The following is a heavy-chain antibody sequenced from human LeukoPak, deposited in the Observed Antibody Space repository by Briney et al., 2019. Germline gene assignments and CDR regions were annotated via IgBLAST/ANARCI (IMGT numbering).Heavy chain of an antibody. Sequence: GRSLRLSCAASGFTFDDYAMHWVRQAPGKGLEWVSGISWSSGSIGYADSVKGRFTISRDNAKNSLYLQMNSLRAEDTASYYCAKDIGCSGGSCYYGYYYGMDVWGQGTTVTVSS. D-gene: IGHD2-15*01. V-gene: IGHV3-9*01. CDR2: ISWSSGSI. CDR3: AKDIGCSGGSCYYGYYYGMDV. J-gene: IGHJ6*02. CDR1: GFTFDDYA.